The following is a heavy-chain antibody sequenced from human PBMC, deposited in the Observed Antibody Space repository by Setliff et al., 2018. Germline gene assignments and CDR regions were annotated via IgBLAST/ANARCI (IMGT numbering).Heavy chain of an antibody. J-gene: IGHJ6*03. CDR1: GFSISSGYY. CDR2: INHSGST. V-gene: IGHV4-34*01. Sequence: PSETLSLTCAVSGFSISSGYYWSWIRQPPGKGLEWIGEINHSGSTNYNPSLKSRVTISVDTSKNQFSLKLSSVTAADTAVYYCAREIGYYYYYYMDVWGKGTTVTVSS. CDR3: AREIGYYYYYYMDV.